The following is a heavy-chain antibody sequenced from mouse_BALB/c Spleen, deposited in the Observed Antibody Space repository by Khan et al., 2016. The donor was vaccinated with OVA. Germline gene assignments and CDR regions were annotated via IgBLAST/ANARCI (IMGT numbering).Heavy chain of an antibody. Sequence: QMQLEESGAELVKPGASVKLSCKTSGYTFTSYWIQWVKQRPGQGLGWIGQIFPGTGTTYYNENFKGKATLTIDTSSTTDYMQLSSLTSEYSAVYFCARVYFGNYEFAYWGQGTLVTVSA. CDR2: IFPGTGTT. CDR1: GYTFTSYW. D-gene: IGHD2-1*01. J-gene: IGHJ3*01. CDR3: ARVYFGNYEFAY. V-gene: IGHV1S132*01.